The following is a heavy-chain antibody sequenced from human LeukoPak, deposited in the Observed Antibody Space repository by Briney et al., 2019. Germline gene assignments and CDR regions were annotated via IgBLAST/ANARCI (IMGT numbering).Heavy chain of an antibody. D-gene: IGHD5-24*01. CDR3: AKERRETEMFTDGDFDS. V-gene: IGHV3-23*01. CDR1: GLTFSIHA. CDR2: LSGRGDSK. J-gene: IGHJ4*02. Sequence: GGSLTLPCIASGLTFSIHAMMWLRRSPDKGLECVSGLSGRGDSKYYSDGVNGRFSISRQKSRNTLFLQPNRHTPDDTAVYLCAKERRETEMFTDGDFDSWGQGTLVTVSS.